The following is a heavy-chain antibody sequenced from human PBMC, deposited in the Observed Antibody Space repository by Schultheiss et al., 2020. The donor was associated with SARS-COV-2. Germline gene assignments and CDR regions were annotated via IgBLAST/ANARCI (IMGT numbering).Heavy chain of an antibody. CDR1: GYTFTSYA. D-gene: IGHD2-15*01. J-gene: IGHJ4*02. CDR3: ARSGLGVVVVAAKNAPFDY. CDR2: INTNTGNP. V-gene: IGHV7-4-1*01. Sequence: ASVKVSCKASGYTFTSYAMNWVRQAPGQGLEWMGWINTNTGNPTYAQGFTGRFVFSLDTSVSTAYLQICSLKAEDTAVYYCARSGLGVVVVAAKNAPFDYWGQGTLVTVSS.